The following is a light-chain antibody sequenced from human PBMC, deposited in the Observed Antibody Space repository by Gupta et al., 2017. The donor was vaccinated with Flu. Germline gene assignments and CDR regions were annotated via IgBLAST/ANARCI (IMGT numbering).Light chain of an antibody. Sequence: QSALTQPPSVSGSPGQSVTISCTGTSSDVGRYNRVSWYQQPPGTAPKLMIYEVSNRPSGVPDRFSGSKSGNTASLTISGLQAEDEADYYGSSYANSSLWVFGTGTEVIVL. V-gene: IGLV2-18*02. CDR2: EVS. J-gene: IGLJ1*01. CDR1: SSDVGRYNR. CDR3: SSYANSSLWV.